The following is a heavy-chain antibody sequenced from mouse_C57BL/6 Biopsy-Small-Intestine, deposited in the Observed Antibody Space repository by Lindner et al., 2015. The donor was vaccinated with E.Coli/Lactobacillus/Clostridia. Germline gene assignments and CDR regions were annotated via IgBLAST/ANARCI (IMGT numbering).Heavy chain of an antibody. Sequence: SVKVSCKASGYTFTSHAINWVRQVAGQRLEWMGLINAGNSKTKYSQKMEGRVTMSRDTSANTVYMELSSLISEDTAVYYCARDGRLSANDFSWFDPWGQGTLVTVSS. CDR3: ARDGRLSANDFSWFDP. J-gene: IGHJ4*01. CDR2: INAGNSKT. V-gene: IGHV1-84*02. D-gene: IGHD6-1*01. CDR1: GYTFTSHA.